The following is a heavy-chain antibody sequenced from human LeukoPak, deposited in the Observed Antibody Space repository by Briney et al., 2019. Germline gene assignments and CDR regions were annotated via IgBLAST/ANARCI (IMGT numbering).Heavy chain of an antibody. CDR3: ARDLLRGQGGPEHYYYYYMDV. Sequence: GASVKVSCKASGGTFSSYAISWVRQAPGQGLEWMGGIIPIFGTANYAQKFQGRVTMTRDTSTSTVYMELSSLRSEDTAVYYCARDLLRGQGGPEHYYYYYMDVWGKGTTVTVSS. CDR2: IIPIFGTA. D-gene: IGHD1-26*01. V-gene: IGHV1-69*05. J-gene: IGHJ6*03. CDR1: GGTFSSYA.